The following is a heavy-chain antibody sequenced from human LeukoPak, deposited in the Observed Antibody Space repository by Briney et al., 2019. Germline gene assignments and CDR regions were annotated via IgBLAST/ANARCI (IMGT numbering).Heavy chain of an antibody. Sequence: GGSLRLSCAASGFTFSSYAMSWVRQAPGKGLEWVSAISGSGGSTYYADSVKGRFTISRDNSENTLYLQMNSLRAEDTAVYYCASSDGYSYGPKGYWGQGTLVTVSS. V-gene: IGHV3-23*01. CDR1: GFTFSSYA. J-gene: IGHJ4*02. D-gene: IGHD5-18*01. CDR2: ISGSGGST. CDR3: ASSDGYSYGPKGY.